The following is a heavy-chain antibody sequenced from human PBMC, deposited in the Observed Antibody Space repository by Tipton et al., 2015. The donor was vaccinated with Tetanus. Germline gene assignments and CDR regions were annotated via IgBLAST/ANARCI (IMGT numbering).Heavy chain of an antibody. J-gene: IGHJ4*02. D-gene: IGHD3-22*01. CDR2: AYYSGTT. CDR3: ARFSYDSGGFYSYFHY. Sequence: LRLSCTISGGSISGFYWGWIRQPPGKGLEWIGHAYYSGTTNYNPSLKGRVSISVDTSHDQFSVRLTSVTAADTAIYYCARFSYDSGGFYSYFHYRGRGTLVTVSS. V-gene: IGHV4-59*01. CDR1: GGSISGFY.